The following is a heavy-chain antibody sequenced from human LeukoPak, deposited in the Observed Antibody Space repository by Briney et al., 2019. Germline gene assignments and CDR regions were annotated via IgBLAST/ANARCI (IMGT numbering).Heavy chain of an antibody. CDR2: INTNTGSP. V-gene: IGHV7-4-1*02. D-gene: IGHD3-16*01. CDR1: GYTFTSYA. J-gene: IGHJ6*02. CDR3: ASALGWGYYYGMDV. Sequence: ASVKVSCKASGYTFTSYAMNWVRRAPGQGLEWMGWINTNTGSPTYAQGFTGRFVFSLDTSVSTAYLQISSLKAEDTAVYYCASALGWGYYYGMDVWGQGTTVTVSS.